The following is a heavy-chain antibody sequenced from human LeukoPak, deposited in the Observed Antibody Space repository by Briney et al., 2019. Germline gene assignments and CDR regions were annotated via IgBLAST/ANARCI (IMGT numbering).Heavy chain of an antibody. CDR1: GGTFSSYA. CDR2: IIPIFGTA. D-gene: IGHD3-16*01. Sequence: SVKVSCKASGGTFSSYAISWVRQAPGQGLEWMGGIIPIFGTANYAQKFQGRVTITADKSTSTAYMELSSLRSEDTAVYYCAKSYGNPRQYYYYMDVWGKGTTVTVSS. J-gene: IGHJ6*03. V-gene: IGHV1-69*06. CDR3: AKSYGNPRQYYYYMDV.